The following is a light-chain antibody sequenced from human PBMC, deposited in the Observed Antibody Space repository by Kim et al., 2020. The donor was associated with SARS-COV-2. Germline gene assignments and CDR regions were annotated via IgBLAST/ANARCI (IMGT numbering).Light chain of an antibody. Sequence: SYELTQPPSVSVSPGQTARLTCSGDALPKQYAYWYQQKPGQAPVMVIYKDSERPSGIPERFSGSSSGTTVTLPISGVQAEDEADYYCQSADSSGTREVFG. J-gene: IGLJ2*01. CDR3: QSADSSGTREV. CDR1: ALPKQY. CDR2: KDS. V-gene: IGLV3-25*03.